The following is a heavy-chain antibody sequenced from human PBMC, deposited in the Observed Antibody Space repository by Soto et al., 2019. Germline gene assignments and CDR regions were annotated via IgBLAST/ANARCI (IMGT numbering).Heavy chain of an antibody. CDR2: INHSGTT. J-gene: IGHJ6*02. Sequence: ETLSLTCAVYGGSFSGYYWSWIRQPPGRGLEWIGEINHSGTTNYNPSLKSRVTISVDTSKNQFSLKLSSVTAADTAVYYCARPTRQWLGLRYYYGMDVWGQGTTVTVSS. CDR1: GGSFSGYY. CDR3: ARPTRQWLGLRYYYGMDV. V-gene: IGHV4-34*01. D-gene: IGHD6-19*01.